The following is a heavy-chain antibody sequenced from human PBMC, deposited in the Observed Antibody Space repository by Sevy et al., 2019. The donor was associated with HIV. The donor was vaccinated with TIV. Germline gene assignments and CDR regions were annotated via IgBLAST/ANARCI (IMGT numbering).Heavy chain of an antibody. CDR1: GYTFTGHY. J-gene: IGHJ3*02. V-gene: IGHV1-2*02. CDR3: ARDFPYCSGGSCYSPYDALDI. CDR2: INPNSGST. Sequence: ASVKVYCKASGYTFTGHYMHWVRQAPGQGLEWMGWINPNSGSTDYAQKFQGRVTLTRDTSISTAYLELSRLTSDDTAVYYCARDFPYCSGGSCYSPYDALDIRGQGTMVTVSS. D-gene: IGHD2-15*01.